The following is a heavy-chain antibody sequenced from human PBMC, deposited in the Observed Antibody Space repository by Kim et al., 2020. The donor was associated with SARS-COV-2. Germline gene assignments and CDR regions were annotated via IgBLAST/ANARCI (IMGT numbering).Heavy chain of an antibody. CDR3: ARRDRYYYGSGSYDYYGMDV. J-gene: IGHJ6*02. Sequence: ASVKVSCKASGYTFTSYAMNWVRQAPGQGLEWMGWINTNTGNPTYAQGFTGRFVFSLDTSVSTAYLQISSLKAEDTAVYYCARRDRYYYGSGSYDYYGMDVWGQGTTVTVSS. CDR2: INTNTGNP. D-gene: IGHD3-10*01. V-gene: IGHV7-4-1*02. CDR1: GYTFTSYA.